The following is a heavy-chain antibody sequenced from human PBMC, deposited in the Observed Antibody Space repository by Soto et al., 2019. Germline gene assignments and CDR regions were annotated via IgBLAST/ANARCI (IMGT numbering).Heavy chain of an antibody. D-gene: IGHD7-27*01. J-gene: IGHJ4*02. CDR2: IYHGGST. CDR3: AGGLSGDKVDY. CDR1: GGSISSGDYF. Sequence: QVQLQESGPGLVEPSQTLSLTCTVSGGSISSGDYFWSWIRQPPGEGLEWIGHIYHGGSTYNNPSLKPRVTLSVDASKNQFSLNLNSVTAADTAVYYCAGGLSGDKVDYWGQGTLVTVSS. V-gene: IGHV4-30-4*01.